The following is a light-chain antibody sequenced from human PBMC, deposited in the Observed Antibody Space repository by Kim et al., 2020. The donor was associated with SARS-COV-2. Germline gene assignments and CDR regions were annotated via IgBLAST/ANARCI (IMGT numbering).Light chain of an antibody. CDR3: ETWDSSLSAVL. J-gene: IGLJ2*01. V-gene: IGLV1-51*01. CDR2: DSH. CDR1: SSNIANNF. Sequence: QSVLTQPPAVSAAPGQKVSISCSGSSSNIANNFVSWYQQLPGTAPKLLIYDSHERPSGIPDRFSGSKSGTSATLDITGLQTGDEADYYCETWDSSLSAVLFGGGTRLTVL.